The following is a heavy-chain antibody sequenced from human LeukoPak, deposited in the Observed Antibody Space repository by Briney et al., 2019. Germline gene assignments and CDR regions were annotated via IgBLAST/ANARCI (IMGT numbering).Heavy chain of an antibody. CDR3: AKDLGLWFPYYFDY. J-gene: IGHJ4*02. CDR1: GFTFSSYG. Sequence: GGSLRLSCAASGFTFSSYGMSWVRQAPGKGLEWVSAISGSGGSTYYADSVKGRFTISRDNSKNTLYLQMNSLGAEDTAVYYCAKDLGLWFPYYFDYWGQGTLVTVSS. D-gene: IGHD3-10*01. CDR2: ISGSGGST. V-gene: IGHV3-23*01.